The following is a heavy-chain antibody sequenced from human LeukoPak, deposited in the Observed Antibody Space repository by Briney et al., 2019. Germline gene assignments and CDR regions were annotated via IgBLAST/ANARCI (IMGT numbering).Heavy chain of an antibody. CDR2: MNPNSGNT. CDR3: ARASRYYYDSSGYMVDDY. Sequence: ASVKVSCKASGYTFTSYGISWVRQATGQGLEWMGWMNPNSGNTGYAQKFQGRVTMTRNTSISTAYMELSSLRSEDTAVYYCARASRYYYDSSGYMVDDYWGQGTLVTVSS. V-gene: IGHV1-8*02. D-gene: IGHD3-22*01. CDR1: GYTFTSYG. J-gene: IGHJ4*02.